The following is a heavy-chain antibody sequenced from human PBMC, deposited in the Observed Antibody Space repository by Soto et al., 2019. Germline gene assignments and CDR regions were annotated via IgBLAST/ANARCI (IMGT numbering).Heavy chain of an antibody. J-gene: IGHJ4*02. CDR1: GFSLSTREVA. D-gene: IGHD6-19*01. Sequence: SGPTLVNPTQTLRLTCTVSGFSLSTREVAVGWIRQPPGKALEWLALVYGDYNTRYSPSLRRRLTVTKDASKNQAVLTVTNVDPVDTGTYYCAHRQSWQGWTQGVFAYWGQVILVTVSS. CDR3: AHRQSWQGWTQGVFAY. CDR2: VYGDYNT. V-gene: IGHV2-5*02.